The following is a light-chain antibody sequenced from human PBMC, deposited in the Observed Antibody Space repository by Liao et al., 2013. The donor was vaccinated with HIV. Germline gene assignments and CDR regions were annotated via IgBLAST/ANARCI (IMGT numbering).Light chain of an antibody. CDR1: NIGSKS. J-gene: IGLJ1*01. CDR3: QAWDSSTGDV. CDR2: FDD. V-gene: IGLV3-21*01. Sequence: SYVLTQPPSVSVAPGLTSTITCGGNNIGSKSVHWYQQKPGQAPVLVISFDDDRPSGIPERFSGSNSGNTATLTISGTQAMDEADYYCQAWDSSTGDVFGTGTKVTVL.